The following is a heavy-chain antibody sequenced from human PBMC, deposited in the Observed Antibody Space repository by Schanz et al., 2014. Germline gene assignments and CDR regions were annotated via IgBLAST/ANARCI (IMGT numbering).Heavy chain of an antibody. CDR3: AAHETLSTTACYPS. CDR1: GFTFSDSF. J-gene: IGHJ4*02. D-gene: IGHD2-2*01. Sequence: QVLLVESGGGLVKPGGSLRLSCSASGFTFSDSFMSWIRQTPGKGLEWLSYISSSGNIIHYADSVKGRFTISRDNAKNSLYLQMTGLRAVDTAVYYCAAHETLSTTACYPSWGQGTLVAVSS. V-gene: IGHV3-11*01. CDR2: ISSSGNII.